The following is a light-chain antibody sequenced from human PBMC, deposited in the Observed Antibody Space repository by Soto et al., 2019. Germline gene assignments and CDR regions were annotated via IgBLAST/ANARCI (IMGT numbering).Light chain of an antibody. CDR2: RNS. CDR3: AAWDDSLSGVV. CDR1: SSNIGSNY. Sequence: QSVLTQPPSASGTPGQRVTISCSGSSSNIGSNYVYWYQQLPGTVPQLLIYRNSERPSGVPDRFSGFKSGTSAPLAISGLRSEDEADYYCAAWDDSLSGVVFGGGTQLTVL. J-gene: IGLJ2*01. V-gene: IGLV1-47*01.